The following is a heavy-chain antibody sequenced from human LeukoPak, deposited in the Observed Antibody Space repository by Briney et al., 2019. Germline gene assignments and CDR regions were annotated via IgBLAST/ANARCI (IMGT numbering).Heavy chain of an antibody. CDR1: GGSFSGYY. J-gene: IGHJ4*02. D-gene: IGHD5-24*01. Sequence: SETLSLTCAAYGGSFSGYYWSWMRQPPGKGLEWIGEINHSGSTNYNPSLKSRVTISLDTSKNQFSLKLTSVTAADTAVYYCARVSPENFDYWGQGTLVTVSS. CDR2: INHSGST. V-gene: IGHV4-34*01. CDR3: ARVSPENFDY.